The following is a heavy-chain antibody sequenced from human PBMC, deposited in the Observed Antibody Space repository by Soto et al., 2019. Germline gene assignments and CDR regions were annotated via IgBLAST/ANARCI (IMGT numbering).Heavy chain of an antibody. J-gene: IGHJ4*02. CDR3: GRVAYSGYYTVEY. V-gene: IGHV3-48*01. Sequence: EVQLVESGGILVQPGGALRLSCAASGFTLSISSMNWVRQAPGKGLEWVSYIRRYTSVTSYADSVKGRFTISRDNAKNSLYLQMNILRVEDTAVYYCGRVAYSGYYTVEYWGQGTLVTVSS. CDR2: IRRYTSVT. D-gene: IGHD3-22*01. CDR1: GFTLSISS.